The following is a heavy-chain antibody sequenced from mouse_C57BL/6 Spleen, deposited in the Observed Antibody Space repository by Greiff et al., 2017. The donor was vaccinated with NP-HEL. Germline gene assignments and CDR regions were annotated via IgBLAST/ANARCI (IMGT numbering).Heavy chain of an antibody. Sequence: QVQLQQSGAELVRPGASVKPSCKASGYTFTDYYINWVKQRPGQGLEWIARIYPGSGNTYYNEKFKGKATLTAEKSSSTAYMQLSSLTSEDSAVYFCARGGVAYFDYWGQGTTLTVSS. V-gene: IGHV1-76*01. J-gene: IGHJ2*01. CDR2: IYPGSGNT. D-gene: IGHD1-1*02. CDR3: ARGGVAYFDY. CDR1: GYTFTDYY.